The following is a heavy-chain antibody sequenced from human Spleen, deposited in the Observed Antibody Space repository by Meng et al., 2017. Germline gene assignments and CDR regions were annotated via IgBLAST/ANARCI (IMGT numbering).Heavy chain of an antibody. D-gene: IGHD6-19*01. V-gene: IGHV3-23*01. CDR3: ATPGIGSSGGY. CDR2: INSGGGTT. J-gene: IGHJ4*02. Sequence: GESLKISCAASGFTFTIYAMTWVRQAPGKGLEWVSAINSGGGTTSYADSVKGRFTISRDNSKNTLYLQMNSLRAEDTAVYYCATPGIGSSGGYWGQGTLVTVSS. CDR1: GFTFTIYA.